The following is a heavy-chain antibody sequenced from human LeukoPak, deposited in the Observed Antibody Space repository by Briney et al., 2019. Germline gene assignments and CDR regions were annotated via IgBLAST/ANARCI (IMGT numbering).Heavy chain of an antibody. J-gene: IGHJ4*02. CDR1: RFTLSSYG. D-gene: IGHD3-22*01. CDR2: ISYNGSKK. V-gene: IGHV3-30*18. CDR3: AKAEFDDSSGYYPYFDY. Sequence: PGGSLTLSCAASRFTLSSYGMHWVRQAPGKGREWVAVISYNGSKKYYADSVKGQFTISRDNSKNTMYLQMNSLRAEDKAVYYCAKAEFDDSSGYYPYFDYWGQGTLVTVSS.